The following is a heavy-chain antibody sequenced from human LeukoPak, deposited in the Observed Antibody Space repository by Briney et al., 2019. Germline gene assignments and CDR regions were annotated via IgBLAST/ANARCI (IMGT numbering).Heavy chain of an antibody. CDR2: INTDGTLT. J-gene: IGHJ5*02. D-gene: IGHD3-10*01. V-gene: IGHV3-74*03. CDR3: ARVKSGSYDWSDP. CDR1: RLTFKKYS. Sequence: GDPRLSCSAPRLTFKKYSMHRVRKAPGKWLMLVPHINTDGTLTTDAEYVKGRFASSRDNAKNTVYLQINSLRADDTAVYFCARVKSGSYDWSDPWGQGTLVTVSS.